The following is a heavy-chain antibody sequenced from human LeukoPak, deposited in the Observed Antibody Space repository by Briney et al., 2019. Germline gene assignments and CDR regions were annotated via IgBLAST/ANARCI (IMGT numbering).Heavy chain of an antibody. CDR3: AKAKVDGYNTDAFDI. D-gene: IGHD5-24*01. V-gene: IGHV3-30*02. CDR1: GFTFSSYG. Sequence: GGSLRLSCAASGFTFSSYGMHWVRQAPGKGLEWVAFIRYDGSNKYYADSVKGRFTISRGNSKNTLYLQMNSLRAEDTAVYYCAKAKVDGYNTDAFDIWGQGTMVTVSS. J-gene: IGHJ3*02. CDR2: IRYDGSNK.